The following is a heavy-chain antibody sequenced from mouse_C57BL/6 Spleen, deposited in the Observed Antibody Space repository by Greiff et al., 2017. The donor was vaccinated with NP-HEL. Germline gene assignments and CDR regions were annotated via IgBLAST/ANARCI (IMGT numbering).Heavy chain of an antibody. V-gene: IGHV1-64*01. CDR3: AKSKDGYYVYYAMDY. D-gene: IGHD2-3*01. CDR1: GYTFTSYW. Sequence: QVQLQQPGAELVKPGASVKLSCKASGYTFTSYWMHWVKQRPGQGLEWIGMIHPNSGSTNYNEKFKSKATLTADKSSSTAYMQLSSLTSEDSAVYYCAKSKDGYYVYYAMDYWGQGTSVTVSS. J-gene: IGHJ4*01. CDR2: IHPNSGST.